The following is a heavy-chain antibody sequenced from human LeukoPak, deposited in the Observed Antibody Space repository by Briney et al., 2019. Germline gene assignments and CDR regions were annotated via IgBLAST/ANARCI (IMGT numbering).Heavy chain of an antibody. D-gene: IGHD3-22*01. CDR3: STTYYCDSSEGY. V-gene: IGHV3-15*07. CDR2: IKSKTDGGTT. Sequence: PGGSLRLSCAASGFTFSNSWMNWVRQAPGKGLEWVGRIKSKTDGGTTDYAAPVKGRFTISRDDSKNTLYLQMNSLKAGDTAVYYCSTTYYCDSSEGYWGQGTLVTVSS. J-gene: IGHJ4*02. CDR1: GFTFSNSW.